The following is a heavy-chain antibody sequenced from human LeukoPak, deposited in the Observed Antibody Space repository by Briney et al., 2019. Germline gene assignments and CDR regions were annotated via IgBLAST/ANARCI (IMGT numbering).Heavy chain of an antibody. CDR2: ISSSSSYI. D-gene: IGHD5-12*01. V-gene: IGHV3-21*01. Sequence: GGSLRLSCAASGFTFSSYSMNWVRQAPGKGLEWVSSISSSSSYIYYADSVKGRFTISRDNAKNSLYLRMDSLRAEDTAVYYCARDAPNIVSYHTEFDYWGQGTLVTVSS. CDR3: ARDAPNIVSYHTEFDY. J-gene: IGHJ4*02. CDR1: GFTFSSYS.